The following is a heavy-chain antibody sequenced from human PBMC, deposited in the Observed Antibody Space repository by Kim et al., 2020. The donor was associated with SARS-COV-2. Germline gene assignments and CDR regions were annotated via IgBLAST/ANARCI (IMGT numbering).Heavy chain of an antibody. CDR2: ISSSGSTI. CDR1: GFTFSSYE. D-gene: IGHD3-10*01. Sequence: GGSLRLSCAASGFTFSSYEMNWVRQAPGKGLEWVSYISSSGSTIYYADSVKGRFTISRDNAKNSLYLQMNSLRAEDTAVYYCARGSSGSYGWYFDYWGQGTLVTVSS. J-gene: IGHJ4*02. CDR3: ARGSSGSYGWYFDY. V-gene: IGHV3-48*03.